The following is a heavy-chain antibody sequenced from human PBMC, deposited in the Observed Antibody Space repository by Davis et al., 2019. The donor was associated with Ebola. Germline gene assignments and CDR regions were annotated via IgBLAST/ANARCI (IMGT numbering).Heavy chain of an antibody. CDR3: AKDWYSSSPTDLLYYYYVMDV. V-gene: IGHV3-53*04. D-gene: IGHD6-6*01. J-gene: IGHJ6*02. Sequence: GESLKISCAASGFTFSSYSMNWVRQAPGKGLEWVSVIYSGGSTYYADSVKGRFTISRHNSKNTLYLQMNSLRAEDTAVYYCAKDWYSSSPTDLLYYYYVMDVWGQGTTVTVSS. CDR2: IYSGGST. CDR1: GFTFSSYS.